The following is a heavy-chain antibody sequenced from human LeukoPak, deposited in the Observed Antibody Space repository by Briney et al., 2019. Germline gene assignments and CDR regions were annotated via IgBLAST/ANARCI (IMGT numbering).Heavy chain of an antibody. Sequence: ASVKVSCKASGYTFTGYYVHWVRQAPGQGLEWMGRLNPNSGDTNYAQKFQGWVTMTRDTSISTAYMELSRLRSDDTAVYYCARGSTVTTAYYYYYYGMDVWGQGTTVTVSS. CDR2: LNPNSGDT. CDR1: GYTFTGYY. D-gene: IGHD4-17*01. V-gene: IGHV1-2*04. CDR3: ARGSTVTTAYYYYYYGMDV. J-gene: IGHJ6*02.